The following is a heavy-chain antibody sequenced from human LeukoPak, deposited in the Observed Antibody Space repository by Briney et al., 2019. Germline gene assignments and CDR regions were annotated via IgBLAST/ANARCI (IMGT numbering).Heavy chain of an antibody. CDR3: ARGVEPLAANTLAY. CDR1: GFTVITND. V-gene: IGHV3-53*01. CDR2: LYSDGNT. Sequence: GGSLRLSCAASGFTVITNDMTWVRQAPGKGLDWVSVLYSDGNTKYADSVQGRFTISRDNSKNTLYLEMNSLSPDDTAVYYCARGVEPLAANTLAYWGQGTLVAVSS. J-gene: IGHJ4*02. D-gene: IGHD1-14*01.